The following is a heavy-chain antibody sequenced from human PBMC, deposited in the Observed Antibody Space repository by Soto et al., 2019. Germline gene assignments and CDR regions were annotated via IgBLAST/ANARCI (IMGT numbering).Heavy chain of an antibody. CDR3: ARHSIAVRKNNWFDP. CDR2: VFYLGST. Sequence: PSEALSLSCPVSGCSIISSDYYWGWVRQPPGKGLEWIGSVFYLGSTYYNPSLKSQVTMSVDTSKNQFSLKLTSVTAADTAIYYCARHSIAVRKNNWFDPWAREPRSPSPQ. D-gene: IGHD6-19*01. J-gene: IGHJ5*02. CDR1: GCSIISSDYY. V-gene: IGHV4-39*01.